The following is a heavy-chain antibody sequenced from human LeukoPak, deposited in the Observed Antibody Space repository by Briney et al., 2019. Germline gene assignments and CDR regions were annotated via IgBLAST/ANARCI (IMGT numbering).Heavy chain of an antibody. CDR1: SNSISSDDW. J-gene: IGHJ4*02. V-gene: IGHV4-4*02. CDR2: VYHRGST. D-gene: IGHD3-22*01. CDR3: ARRQYYDSTGYFAY. Sequence: SETLSLTCAVSSNSISSDDWWTWVRQPPGRGLEWIGEVYHRGSTNYNPSLKSRVTISIDKSRNQFSLMLSSVTAADTAVYYCARRQYYDSTGYFAYWGQGTLVTVSS.